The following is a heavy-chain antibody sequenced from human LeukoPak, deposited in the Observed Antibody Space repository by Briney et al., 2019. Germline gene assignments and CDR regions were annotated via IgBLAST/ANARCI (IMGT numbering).Heavy chain of an antibody. J-gene: IGHJ4*02. D-gene: IGHD5-24*01. CDR2: IYTSGST. V-gene: IGHV4-61*02. Sequence: SQTLSLTCTVSGGSISSGSYYWSWIRQPAGKGLEWIGRIYTSGSTNYNPSLKSRVTISVDTSKNQFSLKLSSVTAADTAVYYCARLRDGYNWDDYWGQGTPVTVSS. CDR1: GGSISSGSYY. CDR3: ARLRDGYNWDDY.